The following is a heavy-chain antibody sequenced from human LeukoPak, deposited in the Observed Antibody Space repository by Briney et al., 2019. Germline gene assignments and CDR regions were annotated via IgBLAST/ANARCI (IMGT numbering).Heavy chain of an antibody. Sequence: GESLKISCKGSGYSFTTYWIAWVRPMSGKGLEWMGAIYPGDSDTRYSPSFQGQVTISVDKSISTAYLQWSSLKASDTAMYYCARLLEGVAGTWGYWGQGTLVTVS. CDR1: GYSFTTYW. J-gene: IGHJ4*02. V-gene: IGHV5-51*01. CDR3: ARLLEGVAGTWGY. D-gene: IGHD6-19*01. CDR2: IYPGDSDT.